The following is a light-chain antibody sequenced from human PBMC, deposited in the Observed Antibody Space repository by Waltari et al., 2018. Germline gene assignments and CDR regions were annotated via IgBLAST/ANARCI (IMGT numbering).Light chain of an antibody. CDR1: QSVSRA. J-gene: IGKJ5*01. CDR3: QQRSSLPIT. V-gene: IGKV3-11*01. CDR2: AAS. Sequence: EIVLTQSPGTLSLSPGERATLSCRASQSVSRALAWYQQKPGQAPRLLIYAASTRATGVPDRFSGSGSGTDFSLTITSLEPEDFAVYYCQQRSSLPITFGQG.